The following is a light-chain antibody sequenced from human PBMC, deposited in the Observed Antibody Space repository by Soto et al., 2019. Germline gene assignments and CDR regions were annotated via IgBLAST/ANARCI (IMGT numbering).Light chain of an antibody. CDR2: DAS. CDR1: QSVSNW. V-gene: IGKV1-5*01. J-gene: IGKJ1*01. CDR3: QHYNSYSEA. Sequence: DIQMTQSPSTLSASVGDRVTITCRASQSVSNWLAWYQQKPGKAPNLLIFDASSLHSGVPSRFSGSGSGTEFTLTISSLQPDDFATYYCQHYNSYSEAFGQGTKVDI.